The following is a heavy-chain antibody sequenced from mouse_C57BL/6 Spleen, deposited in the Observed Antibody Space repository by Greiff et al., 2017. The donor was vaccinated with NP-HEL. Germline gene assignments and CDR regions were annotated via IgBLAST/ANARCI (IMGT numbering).Heavy chain of an antibody. J-gene: IGHJ3*01. Sequence: QVQLQQPGAELVKPGASVKLSCKASGYTFTSYWMHWVKQRPGQGLEWIGMIHPNSGSTNYNEKVKSKATLTVDKSSSTAYMQLSSLTSEDSAVYYCANYYGREFAYWGQGTLVTVSA. CDR2: IHPNSGST. CDR1: GYTFTSYW. CDR3: ANYYGREFAY. V-gene: IGHV1-64*01. D-gene: IGHD1-1*01.